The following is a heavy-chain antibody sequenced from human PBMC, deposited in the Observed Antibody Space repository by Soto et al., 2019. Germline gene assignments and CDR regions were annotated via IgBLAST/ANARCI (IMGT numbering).Heavy chain of an antibody. CDR1: GGSFSGYY. CDR2: INHSGST. V-gene: IGHV4-34*01. CDR3: ARQGFDDYGDSNWFDP. D-gene: IGHD4-17*01. J-gene: IGHJ5*02. Sequence: SETLSLTCAVYGGSFSGYYWNWIRQPPGKGLEWIGEINHSGSTNYNPSLKSRVTISVDTSKNQFSLKPSSVTAADTAVYYCARQGFDDYGDSNWFDPWGQGTLVTVSS.